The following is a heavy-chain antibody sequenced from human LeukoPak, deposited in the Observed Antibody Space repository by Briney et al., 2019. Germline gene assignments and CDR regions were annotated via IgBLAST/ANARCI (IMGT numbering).Heavy chain of an antibody. V-gene: IGHV3-64*04. D-gene: IGHD5-24*01. J-gene: IGHJ3*02. CDR3: AREKVEMGAFDI. CDR1: GFTFSKYA. CDR2: INDNGRST. Sequence: PGGSLRLSCSASGFTFSKYAMHWVRQAPGKRLEYVSAINDNGRSTYYADSVKGRFSISRDNSKNTLYLQMNSLRAEDTAVYYCAREKVEMGAFDIWGQGTMVTVSS.